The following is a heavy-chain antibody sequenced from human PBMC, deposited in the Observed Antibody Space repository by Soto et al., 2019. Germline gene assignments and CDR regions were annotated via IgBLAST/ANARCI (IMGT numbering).Heavy chain of an antibody. CDR3: ARDRAFWSGYATYYYYGMDV. Sequence: ESGPTLVNPTQTLTLTCTFSGFSLSTSGMCVSWIRQPPGKALEWLALIDWDDDKYYSTSLKTRLTISKDTSKNQVVLTMTNMDPVDTATYYCARDRAFWSGYATYYYYGMDVWGQGTTVTVSS. J-gene: IGHJ6*02. V-gene: IGHV2-70*01. D-gene: IGHD3-3*01. CDR1: GFSLSTSGMC. CDR2: IDWDDDK.